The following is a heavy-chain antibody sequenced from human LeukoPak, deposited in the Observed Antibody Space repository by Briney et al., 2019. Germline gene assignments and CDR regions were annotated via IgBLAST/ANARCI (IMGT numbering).Heavy chain of an antibody. D-gene: IGHD3-22*01. V-gene: IGHV4-59*01. CDR2: IYYSGST. Sequence: SETLSLTCTVSGGSISSYYWSWIRQPPGKGLEGIGYIYYSGSTNYNPSLKSRVTISVDTSKNQFSLKLSSVTAADTAVYYCAREHYDSSGHPLDYWGQGTLVTVSS. J-gene: IGHJ4*02. CDR3: AREHYDSSGHPLDY. CDR1: GGSISSYY.